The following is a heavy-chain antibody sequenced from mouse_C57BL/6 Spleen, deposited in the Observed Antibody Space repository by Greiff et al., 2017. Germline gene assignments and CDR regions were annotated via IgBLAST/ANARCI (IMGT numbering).Heavy chain of an antibody. D-gene: IGHD2-5*01. CDR3: ATPYSNYYWYFDV. V-gene: IGHV1-82*01. CDR1: GYAFSSSW. Sequence: VKLVESGPELVKPGASVKISCKASGYAFSSSWMNWVKQRPGKGLEWIGRIYPGDGDTNYNGKFKGKATLTADKSSSTAYMQLSSLTSEDSAVYFCATPYSNYYWYFDVWGTGTTVTVSS. J-gene: IGHJ1*03. CDR2: IYPGDGDT.